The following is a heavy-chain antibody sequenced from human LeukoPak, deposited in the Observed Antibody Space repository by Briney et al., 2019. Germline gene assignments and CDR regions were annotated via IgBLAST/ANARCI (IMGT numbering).Heavy chain of an antibody. CDR3: AKVRGMDV. CDR2: ISYDGSIK. J-gene: IGHJ6*02. CDR1: GFTFSSYG. Sequence: GGSLRLSCVASGFTFSSYGMHWVRQAPGKGLEWVAVISYDGSIKYYADSVKGRFTISRDNSKNTLYLQMNSLRAEDTAVYYCAKVRGMDVWGQGTTVTVSS. V-gene: IGHV3-30*18.